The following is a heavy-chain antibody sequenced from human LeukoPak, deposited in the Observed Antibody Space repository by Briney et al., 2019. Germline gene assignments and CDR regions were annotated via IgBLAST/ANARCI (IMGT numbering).Heavy chain of an antibody. Sequence: GGSLRLSCAASGFTFSSYAMTWVRQAPGKGLQWVSTISVSGENTYYAASVKGRFTISRDNSKNTLYLQMNSLRAEDTAVYYCARFGGVAATPLVYWGQGTLVTVSS. CDR1: GFTFSSYA. D-gene: IGHD2-15*01. CDR2: ISVSGENT. V-gene: IGHV3-23*01. J-gene: IGHJ4*02. CDR3: ARFGGVAATPLVY.